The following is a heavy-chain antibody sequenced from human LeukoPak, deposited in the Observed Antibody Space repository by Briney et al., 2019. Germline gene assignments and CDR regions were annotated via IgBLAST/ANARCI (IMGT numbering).Heavy chain of an antibody. CDR1: GGSISSYY. D-gene: IGHD6-13*01. CDR2: IYTSGST. V-gene: IGHV4-4*07. CDR3: ARLIAAAGYFDY. Sequence: SETLSLTCTVSGGSISSYYWSWIRQPAGKGLEWIGRIYTSGSTNYNPSLKSRVTISVDTSKNQFSLKLSSVTAADTAVYYCARLIAAAGYFDYWGQGTLVTVSS. J-gene: IGHJ4*02.